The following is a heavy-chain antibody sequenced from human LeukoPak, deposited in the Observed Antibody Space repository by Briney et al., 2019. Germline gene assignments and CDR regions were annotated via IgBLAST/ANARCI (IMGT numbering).Heavy chain of an antibody. D-gene: IGHD5-18*01. V-gene: IGHV4-34*01. CDR3: ARVSTDTAISP. J-gene: IGHJ4*02. CDR2: INHSGST. Sequence: SETLSLTCAVYGGSLSGYYWSWIRQPPGNGLEWIGEINHSGSTNYNPSLKSRVTISVDTSKNQFSLKLSSVTAADTAVYYCARVSTDTAISPWGQGTLVTVSS. CDR1: GGSLSGYY.